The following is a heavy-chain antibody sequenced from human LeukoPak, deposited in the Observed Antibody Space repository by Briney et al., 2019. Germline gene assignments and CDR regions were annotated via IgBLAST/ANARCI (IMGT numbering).Heavy chain of an antibody. CDR1: GYTFTGYY. CDR2: INPNTGGT. J-gene: IGHJ6*03. Sequence: ASVKVSCKASGYTFTGYYMHWVRQDPRQGLQWMGWINPNTGGTDYAQKFQGRVTMTRDTSISTVYMELSSLRSDDTAVYYCARDRAPPRDYYYYYYMDVWGKGTTVTVSS. CDR3: ARDRAPPRDYYYYYYMDV. V-gene: IGHV1-2*02.